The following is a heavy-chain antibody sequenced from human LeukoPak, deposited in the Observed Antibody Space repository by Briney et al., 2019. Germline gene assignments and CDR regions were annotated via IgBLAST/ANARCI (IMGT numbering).Heavy chain of an antibody. D-gene: IGHD3-3*01. Sequence: ASVKVSCMASGYTFTSYAMHWVRQAPGQRLEWMGCINAANGNTKYSQKFQGRVTITMYTSASTAYMEPSSLRSEDTTVYYCARVRTLLSFWSGYYRDRLAYYYMDVWGKGTTVTVSS. V-gene: IGHV1-3*01. J-gene: IGHJ6*03. CDR2: INAANGNT. CDR3: ARVRTLLSFWSGYYRDRLAYYYMDV. CDR1: GYTFTSYA.